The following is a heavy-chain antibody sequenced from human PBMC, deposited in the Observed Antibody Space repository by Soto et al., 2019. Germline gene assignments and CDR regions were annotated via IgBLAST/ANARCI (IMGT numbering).Heavy chain of an antibody. CDR1: GHTCNSSD. V-gene: IGHV1-18*01. CDR2: ISIDNGNT. D-gene: IGHD2-15*01. J-gene: IGHJ5*02. Sequence: ASVKVSCKTSGHTCNSSDISWVRQAPGQGLEWMGWISIDNGNTRYAQNFQGRITVTTDTSTRRAYMELRSLRSEDTAIYYCASHPRNCTAGSRRSNCFDLWGQGIVFTVSS. CDR3: ASHPRNCTAGSRRSNCFDL.